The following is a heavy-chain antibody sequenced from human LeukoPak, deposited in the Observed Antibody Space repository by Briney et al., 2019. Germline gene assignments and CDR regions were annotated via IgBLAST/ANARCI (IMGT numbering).Heavy chain of an antibody. CDR2: ISGSGGST. CDR3: AKDHMQDYGDYSFDAFDI. CDR1: GFTFSSYA. D-gene: IGHD4-17*01. J-gene: IGHJ3*02. Sequence: PGGSLRLSCAASGFTFSSYAMSWVRQAPGKGLEWVSAISGSGGSTYYADSVKGRFTISRDNSKNTLYLQMNSLRAEDTAVYYCAKDHMQDYGDYSFDAFDIWGQGTMVTVSS. V-gene: IGHV3-23*01.